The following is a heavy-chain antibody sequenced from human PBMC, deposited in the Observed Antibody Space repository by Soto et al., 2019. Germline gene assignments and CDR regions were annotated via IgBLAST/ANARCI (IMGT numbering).Heavy chain of an antibody. CDR1: GYTFTSYG. CDR3: ARESGLTGSTLFGY. CDR2: VRTYNGNT. D-gene: IGHD3-10*02. J-gene: IGHJ4*02. V-gene: IGHV1-18*01. Sequence: QVQLVQSGPEVKMPGASVNVSCKASGYTFTSYGINWVRQAPGQGLEWMGRVRTYNGNTEYAQKFQGRVTMTTDTSTSTVYMDLRSLRSDDTAVYYCARESGLTGSTLFGYWGQGTVVTVS.